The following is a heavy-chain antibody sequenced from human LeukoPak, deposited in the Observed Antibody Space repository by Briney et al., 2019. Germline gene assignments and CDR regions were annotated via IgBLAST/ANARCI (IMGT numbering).Heavy chain of an antibody. CDR3: ARSSYYYDSRGSMDV. J-gene: IGHJ6*02. V-gene: IGHV4-59*08. Sequence: SETLSLTCTVSGGSISSYYWSWIRQPPGKGLEWIGYISYSGSTNYNPSLKSRVTISVDTSKNQFSLKLSSVTAADTAVYYCARSSYYYDSRGSMDVWGQGTTVTVSS. D-gene: IGHD3-22*01. CDR2: ISYSGST. CDR1: GGSISSYY.